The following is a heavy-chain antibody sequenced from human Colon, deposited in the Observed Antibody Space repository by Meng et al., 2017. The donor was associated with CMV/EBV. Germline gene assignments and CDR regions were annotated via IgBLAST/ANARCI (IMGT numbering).Heavy chain of an antibody. CDR2: ISSSSSYI. V-gene: IGHV3-21*01. CDR1: GFTVSTNY. J-gene: IGHJ4*02. CDR3: ARAPSTYYDFWSGYYYFDY. D-gene: IGHD3-3*01. Sequence: GGSLRLSCAASGFTVSTNYMSWVRQAPGKGLEWVSSISSSSSYIYYADSVKGRFTISRDNAKNSLYLQMNSLRAEDTAVYYCARAPSTYYDFWSGYYYFDYWGQGTLVTVSS.